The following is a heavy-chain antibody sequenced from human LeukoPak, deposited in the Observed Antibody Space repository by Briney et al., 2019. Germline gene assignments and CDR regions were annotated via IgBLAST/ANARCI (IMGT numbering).Heavy chain of an antibody. CDR1: GGTFSSYA. V-gene: IGHV1-69*05. Sequence: SSVKVSCKASGGTFSSYAISWVRQAPGQGLEWMGGITPIFGTANYAQKFQGRVTITTDESTSTAYMELSSLRSEDTAVYYCARGLRFYVVVTAGTAFDIWGQGTMVTVSS. CDR3: ARGLRFYVVVTAGTAFDI. CDR2: ITPIFGTA. J-gene: IGHJ3*02. D-gene: IGHD2-21*02.